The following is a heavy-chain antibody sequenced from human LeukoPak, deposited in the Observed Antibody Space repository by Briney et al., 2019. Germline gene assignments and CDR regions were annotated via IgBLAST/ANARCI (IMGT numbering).Heavy chain of an antibody. CDR3: ARGVLGDVRYFDWLSTYYYMDV. J-gene: IGHJ6*03. Sequence: HRASVKVSCKASGGTFSSYAISWVRQAPGQGLEWMGGIIPIFGTANYAQKFQGRVTITADESTSTAYMELSSLRSEDTAVYYCARGVLGDVRYFDWLSTYYYMDVWGKGTTVTISS. CDR1: GGTFSSYA. CDR2: IIPIFGTA. D-gene: IGHD3-9*01. V-gene: IGHV1-69*13.